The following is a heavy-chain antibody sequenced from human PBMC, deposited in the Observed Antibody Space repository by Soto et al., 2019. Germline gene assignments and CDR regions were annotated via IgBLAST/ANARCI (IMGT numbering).Heavy chain of an antibody. CDR1: GYIFINYY. V-gene: IGHV1-69*13. D-gene: IGHD3-10*01. CDR3: ARDGPPGAYYYGMDV. J-gene: IGHJ6*02. Sequence: GASVKVSCKASGYIFINYYIHWVRQAPGQGLEWMGGIIPIFGTANYAQKFQGRVTITADESTSTAYMELSSLRSEDTAVYYCARDGPPGAYYYGMDVWGQGTTVTVSS. CDR2: IIPIFGTA.